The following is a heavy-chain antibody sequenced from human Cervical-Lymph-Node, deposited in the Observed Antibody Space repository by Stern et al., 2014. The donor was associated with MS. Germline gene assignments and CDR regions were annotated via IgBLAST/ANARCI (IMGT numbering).Heavy chain of an antibody. V-gene: IGHV2-70*15. CDR2: LAWDDDR. CDR3: ARIKFGDYDYGMDV. CDR1: GFALSTSGMC. D-gene: IGHD3-16*01. J-gene: IGHJ6*02. Sequence: QITLKESGPALVKPTQTLTLTCTFSGFALSTSGMCVSWIRQPPGKALEWLARLAWDDDRYYSPSLKTRLTISKDTSKNQVVLTMTDMDPVDTATYYCARIKFGDYDYGMDVWGQGTTVTVSS.